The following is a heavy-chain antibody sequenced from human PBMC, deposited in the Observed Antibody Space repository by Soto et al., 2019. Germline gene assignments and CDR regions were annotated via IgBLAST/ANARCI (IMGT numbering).Heavy chain of an antibody. CDR2: IDPKSGGT. V-gene: IGHV1-2*02. CDR3: ARDVVTTTTGTGFGH. D-gene: IGHD4-17*01. Sequence: ASVKVSCKASGYTLIDYYMHWVRQAPGQGLEWMGWIDPKSGGTNYAQKFHGRVTMTRDTSINTVFMELSRLNSDDAAMYFCARDVVTTTTGTGFGHWGQGTLVTVSS. J-gene: IGHJ4*02. CDR1: GYTLIDYY.